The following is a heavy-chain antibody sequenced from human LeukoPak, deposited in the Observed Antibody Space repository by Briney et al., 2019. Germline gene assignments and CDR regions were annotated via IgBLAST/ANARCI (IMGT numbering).Heavy chain of an antibody. CDR3: ARGELLYYMDV. CDR2: MNPNSGNI. V-gene: IGHV1-8*03. J-gene: IGHJ6*03. D-gene: IGHD1-26*01. Sequence: GASVKVSCKASGYTFTSYDINWVRQATGQGLEWMGWMNPNSGNIGYAQKFQGRVTITRNTSISTAYMELSSLRSEDTAVYYCARGELLYYMDVWGKGTTVTVSS. CDR1: GYTFTSYD.